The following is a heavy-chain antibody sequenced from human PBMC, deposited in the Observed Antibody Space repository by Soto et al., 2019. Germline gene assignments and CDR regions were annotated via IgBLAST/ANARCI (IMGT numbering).Heavy chain of an antibody. Sequence: QVQVAESGGGLVKPGGSLRLSCAASGFCLSDYYMTWIRQAPGKGLECVSYITRRSAYTNYADSVRGRFTISTDNAKNSLYLQMNSRRAEDTAGYYSARVAQGGTYWTPSYIDYWGQGPLVTVSS. V-gene: IGHV3-11*05. J-gene: IGHJ4*02. CDR3: ARVAQGGTYWTPSYIDY. D-gene: IGHD2-8*02. CDR1: GFCLSDYY. CDR2: ITRRSAYT.